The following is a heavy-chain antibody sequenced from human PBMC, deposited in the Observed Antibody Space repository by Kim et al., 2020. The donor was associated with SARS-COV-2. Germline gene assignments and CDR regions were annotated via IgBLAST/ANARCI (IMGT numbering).Heavy chain of an antibody. J-gene: IGHJ6*02. Sequence: ASVKVSCKASGYGFTSYAINWVRQVPGQGLEWMGWINAGNGQTNYSQHFQGRLTFTRDASANTVSMDLSSLTSEDTAVYYCARDGSIAVLPAAGFYYYYGMDVWGQGTTVTVSS. D-gene: IGHD2-2*01. CDR3: ARDGSIAVLPAAGFYYYYGMDV. V-gene: IGHV1-3*01. CDR1: GYGFTSYA. CDR2: INAGNGQT.